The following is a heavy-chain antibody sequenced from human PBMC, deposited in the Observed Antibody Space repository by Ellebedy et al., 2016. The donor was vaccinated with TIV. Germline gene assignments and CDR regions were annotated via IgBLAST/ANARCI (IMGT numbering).Heavy chain of an antibody. J-gene: IGHJ4*02. CDR2: IFYRGST. D-gene: IGHD3-10*01. CDR3: ARLGWVLMWFGVRE. CDR1: GGSVSSHY. V-gene: IGHV4-59*02. Sequence: MPSETLSLTCSVSGGSVSSHYWSWIRQPPGKGLEWIAYIFYRGSTNYNSSLKSRVTISLDTSKNQFSLKLSSVTAADTAVYYCARLGWVLMWFGVREWGQGTRVTVSS.